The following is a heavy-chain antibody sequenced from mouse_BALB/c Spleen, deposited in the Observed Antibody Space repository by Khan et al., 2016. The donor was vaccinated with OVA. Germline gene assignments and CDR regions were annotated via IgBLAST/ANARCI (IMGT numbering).Heavy chain of an antibody. Sequence: EVQLQESGPGLVKPSQSLSLTCTVTGYSITSDYAWNWIRQFPGNKLEWVGYIRYSGRTSYNPSPKSRWSTTRDTSKNQCLLQVSSVTTEDTATYYCARSVTITTVVATDFDYWGQGTTLTVSS. CDR1: GYSITSDYA. CDR2: IRYSGRT. V-gene: IGHV3-2*02. D-gene: IGHD1-1*01. CDR3: ARSVTITTVVATDFDY. J-gene: IGHJ2*01.